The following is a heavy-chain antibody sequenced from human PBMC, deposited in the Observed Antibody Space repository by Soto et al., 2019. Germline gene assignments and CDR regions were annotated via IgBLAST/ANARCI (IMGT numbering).Heavy chain of an antibody. D-gene: IGHD6-25*01. J-gene: IGHJ5*02. CDR3: AGALAASCDP. CDR2: MNPNSGNT. CDR1: GYTFTSYD. Sequence: QVQLVQSGAEVKKPGASVKVSCKASGYTFTSYDINWVRQATGQGLEWIGWMNPNSGNTGYAQKFQGRVNMTRNTSRSIAYLELNSLGSEGTAVYYCAGALAASCDPWGQGPLVAVSS. V-gene: IGHV1-8*01.